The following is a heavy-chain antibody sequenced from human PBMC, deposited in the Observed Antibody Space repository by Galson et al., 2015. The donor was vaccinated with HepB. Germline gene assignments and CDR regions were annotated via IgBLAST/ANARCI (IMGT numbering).Heavy chain of an antibody. D-gene: IGHD4-17*01. J-gene: IGHJ6*02. CDR3: ARDPQPYGDYTYYYYYGMDV. CDR1: GYTFTSYA. Sequence: SVKVSCKASGYTFTSYAMHWVRQAPGQRLEWMGWINAGNGITKYSQKFQGRVTITRDTSASTAYMELSSLRSEDTAVYYCARDPQPYGDYTYYYYYGMDVWGQGTTVTVSS. V-gene: IGHV1-3*01. CDR2: INAGNGIT.